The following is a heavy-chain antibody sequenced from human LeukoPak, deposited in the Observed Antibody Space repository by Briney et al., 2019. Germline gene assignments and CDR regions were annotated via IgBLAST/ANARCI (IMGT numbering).Heavy chain of an antibody. Sequence: PGGSLRLSCAASGFTFSSYWMSWVRQAPGKGLEWVANIKQDGSEKYYLDSVKGRFTISRDNAKNSLYLQMNSLRAEDTAVYYCVRDYGDLFTATVHETYFDYWGQGTLVTVSS. J-gene: IGHJ4*02. CDR2: IKQDGSEK. CDR3: VRDYGDLFTATVHETYFDY. V-gene: IGHV3-7*01. CDR1: GFTFSSYW. D-gene: IGHD4-17*01.